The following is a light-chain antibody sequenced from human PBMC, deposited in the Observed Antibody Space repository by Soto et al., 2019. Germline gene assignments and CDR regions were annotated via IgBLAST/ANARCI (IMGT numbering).Light chain of an antibody. CDR3: RQHSNRSPWT. CDR1: PSVGSN. V-gene: IGKV3-15*01. CDR2: GAS. J-gene: IGKJ1*01. Sequence: EIVMTHSPASLPVTPCARATLSCRASPSVGSNLAWYQQKPGQAPRLLIHGASTKHPGNPARFSGSGSGTEFTLPITRRLSAEDVANYYRQHSNRSPWTFGQGTKVDI.